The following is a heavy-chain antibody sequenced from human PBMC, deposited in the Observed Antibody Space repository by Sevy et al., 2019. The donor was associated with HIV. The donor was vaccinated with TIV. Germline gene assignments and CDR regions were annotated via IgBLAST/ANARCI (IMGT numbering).Heavy chain of an antibody. D-gene: IGHD3-22*01. CDR3: TTTKKYYESSGPPFDS. J-gene: IGHJ4*02. V-gene: IGHV1-24*01. CDR1: GYTLTKLA. Sequence: ASVKVSCRVSGYTLTKLAMHWVRQAPGKGLEWMGSFDPEDDETIYAKKFQGRVMMTEDTSADTAYMELGSLRSEDTAVYYCTTTKKYYESSGPPFDSWGQGTLVTVSS. CDR2: FDPEDDET.